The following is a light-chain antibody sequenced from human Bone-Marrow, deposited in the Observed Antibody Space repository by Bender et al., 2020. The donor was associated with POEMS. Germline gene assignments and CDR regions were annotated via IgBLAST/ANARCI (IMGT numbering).Light chain of an antibody. CDR2: EVN. Sequence: QSALTQPPSASGSPGQSVTISCTGTSSDIGGYDYVSWFQQHPGKAPKLLIYEVNKRPSGVPDRFSGSKSGNTASLAVSGLQAVDEADYYGAAGEAGLGGGVFGGGTKMTVL. CDR1: SSDIGGYDY. V-gene: IGLV2-8*01. J-gene: IGLJ3*02. CDR3: AAGEAGLGGGV.